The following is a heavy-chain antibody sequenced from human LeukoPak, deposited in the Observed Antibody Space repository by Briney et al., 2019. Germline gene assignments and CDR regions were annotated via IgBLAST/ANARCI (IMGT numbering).Heavy chain of an antibody. CDR1: GFTFSGHE. CDR3: AGAGFDY. J-gene: IGHJ4*02. Sequence: GGSLRLSCAASGFTFSGHEMNWVRQAPGKGLEWVSCISSSGSSIYYADSVKGRFTISRDNAKNSLYLRMNGLRVEDTAVYYCAGAGFDYWGQGTLVTVSS. CDR2: ISSSGSSI. V-gene: IGHV3-48*03.